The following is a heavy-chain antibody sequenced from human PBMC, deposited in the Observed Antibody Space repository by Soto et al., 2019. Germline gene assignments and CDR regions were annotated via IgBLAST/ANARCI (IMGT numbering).Heavy chain of an antibody. V-gene: IGHV4-31*03. CDR2: IYYNGDT. D-gene: IGHD6-6*01. CDR1: GGSISRSGYY. J-gene: IGHJ4*02. Sequence: QVQLQESGPGLVKPSQTLSLTCTVSGGSISRSGYYWTWIRQLPGKGLEWMGFIYYNGDTRYNPALESRISISVDTSQNQCSLKLNSVTAADTAVYFCARLDNDSSSSYFFDYWGRGTLVTVSS. CDR3: ARLDNDSSSSYFFDY.